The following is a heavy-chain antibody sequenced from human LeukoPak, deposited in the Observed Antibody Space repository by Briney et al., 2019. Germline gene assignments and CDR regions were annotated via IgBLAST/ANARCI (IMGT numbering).Heavy chain of an antibody. CDR1: GGYIGSYY. CDR3: ASHYSSGSYRYTGSFDS. V-gene: IGHV4-4*07. J-gene: IGHJ4*02. Sequence: PSETLSLTCTVSGGYIGSYYWSWIRQPAGKGLEWIGRIYTTESTNYNPSLKSRVSISVDTSKNQFSLKLNSVTAADAAMYYCASHYSSGSYRYTGSFDSWGQGMLVNVSS. D-gene: IGHD3-16*02. CDR2: IYTTEST.